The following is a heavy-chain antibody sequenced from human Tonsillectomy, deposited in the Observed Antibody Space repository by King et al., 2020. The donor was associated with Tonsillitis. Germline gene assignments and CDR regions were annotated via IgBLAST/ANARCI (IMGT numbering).Heavy chain of an antibody. Sequence: VQLVESGGGVVQPGTSLRLSCAASGFTFSSYGMHWVRQAPGKGLEWVAVIWYDGSNKYYADSVKGRFTISRDNSKNTLYLQMKSLRAEDTAVYFCARGRLLFPPVDHWGLGTLVTVSS. J-gene: IGHJ4*02. CDR3: ARGRLLFPPVDH. CDR2: IWYDGSNK. V-gene: IGHV3-33*08. CDR1: GFTFSSYG. D-gene: IGHD2-15*01.